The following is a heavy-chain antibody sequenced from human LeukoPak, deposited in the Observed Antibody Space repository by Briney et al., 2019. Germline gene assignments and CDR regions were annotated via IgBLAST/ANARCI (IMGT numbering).Heavy chain of an antibody. CDR1: GFTFSSYA. Sequence: GGSLRLSCAASGFTFSSYAMHWVRQAPGKGLEWVAVISYDGSNKYYTDSVKGRFTTSRDNSKNTLYLQMNSLRAEDTAVYYCAREESSSSLFDYWGQGTLVTVSS. D-gene: IGHD6-13*01. CDR2: ISYDGSNK. CDR3: AREESSSSLFDY. J-gene: IGHJ4*02. V-gene: IGHV3-30-3*01.